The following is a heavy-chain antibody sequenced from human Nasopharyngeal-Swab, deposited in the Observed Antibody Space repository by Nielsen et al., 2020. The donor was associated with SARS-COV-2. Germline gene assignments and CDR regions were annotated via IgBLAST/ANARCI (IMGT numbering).Heavy chain of an antibody. D-gene: IGHD6-19*01. CDR3: AGGNQWLSFDL. V-gene: IGHV3-11*04. J-gene: IGHJ4*02. Sequence: GESLKISCTGSGFTFSDSYMSWIRQAPGKGLEWVAYISSSGRHIYYADSVKGRFTISRDNAKNSLFLHMDSLRVEGTALYYCAGGNQWLSFDLWGQGTLVTVSS. CDR1: GFTFSDSY. CDR2: ISSSGRHI.